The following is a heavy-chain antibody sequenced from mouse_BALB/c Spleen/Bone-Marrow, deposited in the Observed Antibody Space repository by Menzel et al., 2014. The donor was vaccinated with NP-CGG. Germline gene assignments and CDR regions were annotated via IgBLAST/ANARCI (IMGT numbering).Heavy chain of an antibody. CDR2: INPYNDGT. CDR3: ARDGDYDWFAY. V-gene: IGHV1-14*01. Sequence: VQLQQSGPELVKPGASVKMSCKASGYTFTSYVMHWVKQKPGQGLEWIGHINPYNDGTKYNEKFKGKATLTSDESSSTAYMELSSLTSEDSAVYYCARDGDYDWFAYWGQGTLVTVSA. CDR1: GYTFTSYV. D-gene: IGHD2-4*01. J-gene: IGHJ3*01.